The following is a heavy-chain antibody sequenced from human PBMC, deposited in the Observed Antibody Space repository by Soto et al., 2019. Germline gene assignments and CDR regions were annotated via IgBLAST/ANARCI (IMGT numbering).Heavy chain of an antibody. CDR3: ARDPGRYYDSSGYLS. J-gene: IGHJ4*02. V-gene: IGHV3-53*01. CDR1: GFTVSSNY. Sequence: PGGSLRLSCAASGFTVSSNYMSWVRQAPGKGLEWVSVIYSGGSTYYADSVKGRFTISRDNSKNTLYLQMNSLRAEDTAVYYCARDPGRYYDSSGYLSWGQGTLVTVSS. CDR2: IYSGGST. D-gene: IGHD3-22*01.